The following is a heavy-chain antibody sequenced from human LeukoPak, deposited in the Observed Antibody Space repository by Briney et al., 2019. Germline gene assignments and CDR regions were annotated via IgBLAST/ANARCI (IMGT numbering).Heavy chain of an antibody. Sequence: PGGSLRLSCAASGFSFSTSTMNWVRQAPGKGLEWVSAITSSGSPTYYADSVKGRFTISRDNAKTSVYLQMSSLRGEGTAVYYCARSLEVDPWGHGTLVTVPS. V-gene: IGHV3-21*01. CDR2: ITSSGSPT. J-gene: IGHJ5*02. CDR3: ARSLEVDP. CDR1: GFSFSTST.